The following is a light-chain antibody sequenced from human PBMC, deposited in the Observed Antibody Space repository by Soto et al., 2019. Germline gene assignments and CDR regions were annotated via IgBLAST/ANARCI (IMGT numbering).Light chain of an antibody. V-gene: IGKV3-20*01. CDR1: QSITSSY. CDR3: QQYGGSPYT. CDR2: GAS. Sequence: EIVLTQSPGTLSLSPGERATLSCRASQSITSSYLVWYQQKPGQAPRLLIYGASSRATGIPDRFSGSGSGTDFTLTISRLEPEDCAVYYCQQYGGSPYTFGQGTKLEIK. J-gene: IGKJ2*01.